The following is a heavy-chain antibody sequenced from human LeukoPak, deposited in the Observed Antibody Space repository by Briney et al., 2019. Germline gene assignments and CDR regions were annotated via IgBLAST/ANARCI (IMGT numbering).Heavy chain of an antibody. CDR2: IYYSGST. D-gene: IGHD3-10*01. CDR1: GGSISSSSYY. CDR3: ANTTPNYYGSGQTVPPFDY. V-gene: IGHV4-39*01. Sequence: SETLSLTCTVSGGSISSSSYYWGWIRQPPEKGLEWIGTIYYSGSTYYNPSLKSRVTISVDTSKNQFSLKLSSVTAADTAVYYCANTTPNYYGSGQTVPPFDYWGQGTLVTVSS. J-gene: IGHJ4*02.